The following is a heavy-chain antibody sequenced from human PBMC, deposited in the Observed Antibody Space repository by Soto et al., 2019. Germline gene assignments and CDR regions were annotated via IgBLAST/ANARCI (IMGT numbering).Heavy chain of an antibody. CDR3: ASLVSYSSGRYYYYYMDV. CDR1: GGSISSYY. J-gene: IGHJ6*03. Sequence: PSETLSLTCTVSGGSISSYYWSWIRQPPGKGLEWIGYIYYSGSTNYNPSLKSRVTISVDTSKNQFSLKLSSVTAADTAVYYCASLVSYSSGRYYYYYMDVWGKGTTVTVSS. V-gene: IGHV4-59*01. CDR2: IYYSGST. D-gene: IGHD6-19*01.